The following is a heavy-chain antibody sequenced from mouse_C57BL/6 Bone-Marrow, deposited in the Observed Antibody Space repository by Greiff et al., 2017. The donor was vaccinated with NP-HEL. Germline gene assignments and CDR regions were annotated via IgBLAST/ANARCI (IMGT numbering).Heavy chain of an antibody. CDR2: IYPGSGNT. J-gene: IGHJ2*01. Sequence: QVQLQQSGAELVRPGASVKLSCKASGYTFTDYYINWVKQRPGQGLEWIARIYPGSGNTYYNEKFKGKATLTAEKSSSTAYMQLSSLTSEDSAVYFCASYYGSSPHFDYWGQGTTLTVSS. CDR1: GYTFTDYY. V-gene: IGHV1-76*01. CDR3: ASYYGSSPHFDY. D-gene: IGHD1-1*01.